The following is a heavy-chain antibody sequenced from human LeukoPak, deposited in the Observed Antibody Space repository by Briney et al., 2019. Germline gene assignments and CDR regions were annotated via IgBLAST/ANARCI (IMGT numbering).Heavy chain of an antibody. D-gene: IGHD3-10*01. CDR3: ARLRYGSGLDY. CDR1: GGSISSSSYY. J-gene: IGHJ4*02. Sequence: SETLSLTCTVSGGSISSSSYYWGWIRQPPGKGLEWIGSIYYSGSTYYNPSLKSRVTISVDTSKNQFSLKLSSVTAADTAVYYCARLRYGSGLDYWGQGTLVTVSS. CDR2: IYYSGST. V-gene: IGHV4-39*07.